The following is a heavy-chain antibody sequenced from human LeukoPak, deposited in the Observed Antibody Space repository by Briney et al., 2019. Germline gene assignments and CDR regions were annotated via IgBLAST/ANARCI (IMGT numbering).Heavy chain of an antibody. Sequence: ASVKVSCKASGYTFTSYGISWVRQAPGQGLEWMGWISAYNGNTNYAQKLQGRVTMTTDTSTSTAYMELRSLRSDDTAVYYCVGSLGGYDFFYFDYWGQGTLVTVSS. D-gene: IGHD5-12*01. V-gene: IGHV1-18*01. CDR1: GYTFTSYG. CDR2: ISAYNGNT. CDR3: VGSLGGYDFFYFDY. J-gene: IGHJ4*02.